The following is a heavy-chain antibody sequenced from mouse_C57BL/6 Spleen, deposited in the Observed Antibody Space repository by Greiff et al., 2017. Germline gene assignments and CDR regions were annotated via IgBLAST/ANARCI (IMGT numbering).Heavy chain of an antibody. CDR1: GYTFTSYW. CDR2: IYPSNGGT. Sequence: QVQLQQSGTELVKPGASVKLSCKASGYTFTSYWMNWVKQRPGQGLEWIGNIYPSNGGTNYNEKFKSKATLTVDKSSSTANMQLSSLTSETSAVYDCAAGARQNYDAVDYWGQGTSVTVSS. D-gene: IGHD3-2*01. J-gene: IGHJ4*01. V-gene: IGHV1-53*01. CDR3: AAGARQNYDAVDY.